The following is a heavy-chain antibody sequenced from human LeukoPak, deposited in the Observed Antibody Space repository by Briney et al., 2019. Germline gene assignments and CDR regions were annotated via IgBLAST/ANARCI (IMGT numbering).Heavy chain of an antibody. CDR2: IVVGSGNT. CDR3: AAEGSGGYCSSTSCSPWDWFDP. Sequence: ASVKVSCKASGFTFTSSAMQWVRQARGQRLEWIGWIVVGSGNTNYAQKFQERVTITRDMSTSTAYMELSSLRSEDTAVYYCAAEGSGGYCSSTSCSPWDWFDPWGQGTLVTVSS. J-gene: IGHJ5*02. D-gene: IGHD2-2*01. CDR1: GFTFTSSA. V-gene: IGHV1-58*02.